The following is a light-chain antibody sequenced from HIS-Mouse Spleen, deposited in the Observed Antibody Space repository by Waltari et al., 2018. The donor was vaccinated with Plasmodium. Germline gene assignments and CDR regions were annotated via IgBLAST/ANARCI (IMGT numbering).Light chain of an antibody. CDR1: QGVSSY. CDR3: QQRSNWPIT. J-gene: IGKJ5*01. V-gene: IGKV3-11*01. Sequence: EIVLTQSPATLSLSPGERATLSCRASQGVSSYLAWYQQKPGQDPRLLIYDASNRATGIPARLRGSGSGTDFTLTISSLEPEDFAVYDCQQRSNWPITFGQGTRLEI. CDR2: DAS.